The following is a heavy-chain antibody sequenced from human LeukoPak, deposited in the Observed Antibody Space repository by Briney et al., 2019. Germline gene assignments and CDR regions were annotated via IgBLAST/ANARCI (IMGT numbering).Heavy chain of an antibody. D-gene: IGHD6-13*01. CDR3: ARGPTIAAAGRDYYYYGMDV. CDR1: GGSFSGYY. V-gene: IGHV4-34*01. CDR2: IYHSGST. Sequence: SETLSLTCAVYGGSFSGYYWSWIRQPPGKGLEWIGEIYHSGSTNYNPSLKSRVTISVDTSKNQFSLKLSSVTAADTAVYYCARGPTIAAAGRDYYYYGMDVWGQGTTVTVSS. J-gene: IGHJ6*02.